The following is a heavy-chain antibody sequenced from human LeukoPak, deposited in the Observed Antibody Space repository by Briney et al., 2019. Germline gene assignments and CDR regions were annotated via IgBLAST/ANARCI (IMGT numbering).Heavy chain of an antibody. CDR2: ISSSGSTI. V-gene: IGHV3-48*03. J-gene: IGHJ4*02. CDR3: ARCDPFWGFDY. D-gene: IGHD3-16*01. Sequence: GGSLRLPCAASGFTFSSYEMNWVRQAPGKGLEWVSYISSSGSTIYYADSVKGRFTISRDNAKNSLYLQMNSLRAEDTAVYYCARCDPFWGFDYWGQGTLVTVSS. CDR1: GFTFSSYE.